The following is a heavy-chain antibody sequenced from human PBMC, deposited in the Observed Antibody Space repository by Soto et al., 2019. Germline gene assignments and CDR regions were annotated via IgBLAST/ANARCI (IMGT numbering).Heavy chain of an antibody. CDR1: GFTFSSYG. CDR3: ATSHDYGDPTWWFDP. J-gene: IGHJ5*02. V-gene: IGHV3-30*03. D-gene: IGHD4-17*01. CDR2: ISYDGSNK. Sequence: PGGSLRLSCAASGFTFSSYGMHWVRQAPGKGLEWVAVISYDGSNKYYADSVKGRFTISRDNSKNTLYLQMNSLRAEDTAVYYCATSHDYGDPTWWFDPWGQGTLVTVSS.